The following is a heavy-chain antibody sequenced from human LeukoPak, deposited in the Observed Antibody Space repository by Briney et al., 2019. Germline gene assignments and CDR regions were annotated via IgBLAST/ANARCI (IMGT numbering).Heavy chain of an antibody. D-gene: IGHD6-13*01. Sequence: SVKVSCKASGGTFISYAISWVRQAPGQGLEWMGGIIPIFGTANYAQKFQGRVTITTDESTSTAYMELSSLRSEDTAVYYCARGWAEYYFDYWGQGALITVSS. CDR1: GGTFISYA. J-gene: IGHJ4*02. V-gene: IGHV1-69*05. CDR3: ARGWAEYYFDY. CDR2: IIPIFGTA.